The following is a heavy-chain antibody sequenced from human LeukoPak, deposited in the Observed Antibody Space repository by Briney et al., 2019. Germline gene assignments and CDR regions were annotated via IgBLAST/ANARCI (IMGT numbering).Heavy chain of an antibody. V-gene: IGHV3-30*03. CDR2: ISYDGSNK. J-gene: IGHJ4*02. CDR3: ASGYVFFDY. Sequence: GRSLRLSCAASGFTFSSYGMHWVRQAPGKGLEWVAVISYDGSNKYYADSVKGRFTISRDNSKNTLYLQMNSLRAEDTAVYYCASGYVFFDYWGQGTLVTVSS. CDR1: GFTFSSYG. D-gene: IGHD3-16*01.